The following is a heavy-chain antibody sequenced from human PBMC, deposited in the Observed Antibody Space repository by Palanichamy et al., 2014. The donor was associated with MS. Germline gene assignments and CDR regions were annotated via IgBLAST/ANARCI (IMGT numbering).Heavy chain of an antibody. D-gene: IGHD3-10*01. CDR1: GFTFSHYW. Sequence: EGHLAESGGGLVQPGGSLRLSCEASGFTFSHYWMDWVRQAPGKGLVWVAQITSDGSSTTYADAVKGRFTISRDNAKNMVYLQMNDLRAEDTAKYYCVRDYHGYDYWGQGTLVTVSP. J-gene: IGHJ4*02. CDR2: ITSDGSST. CDR3: VRDYHGYDY. V-gene: IGHV3-74*01.